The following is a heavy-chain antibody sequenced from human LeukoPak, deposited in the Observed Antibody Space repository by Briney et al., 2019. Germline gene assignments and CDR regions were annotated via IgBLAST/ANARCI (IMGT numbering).Heavy chain of an antibody. CDR1: GDCITSNSAA. CDR3: AGGSYWFDP. CDR2: KYYRSKWYN. J-gene: IGHJ5*02. D-gene: IGHD2-15*01. V-gene: IGHV6-1*01. Sequence: SQTLSLTCAISGDCITSNSAAWNRTRPSPSRGLEWIGRKYYRSKWYNDYAVSVKSRITINPDTSKNQFSLQLSSVTPEDTAVYYCAGGSYWFDPWGEGTLVTVSS.